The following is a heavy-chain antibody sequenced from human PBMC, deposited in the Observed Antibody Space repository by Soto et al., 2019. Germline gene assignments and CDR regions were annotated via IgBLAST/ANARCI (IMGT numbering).Heavy chain of an antibody. CDR1: GFTFSTYA. CDR3: ARAVVVAATDFDY. D-gene: IGHD2-15*01. CDR2: ISYDGSNK. J-gene: IGHJ4*02. V-gene: IGHV3-30-3*01. Sequence: QVQLVESGGGVVQPGRSLRLSCAASGFTFSTYAMHWVRQAPGKGLEWVSVISYDGSNKYYADSVKGRFTISRDNSKNTLYLQMNSLRAEDTAVYYCARAVVVAATDFDYWGQETLVTVSS.